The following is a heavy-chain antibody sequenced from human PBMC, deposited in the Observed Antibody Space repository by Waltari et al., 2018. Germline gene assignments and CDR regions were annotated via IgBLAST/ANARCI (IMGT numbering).Heavy chain of an antibody. CDR1: GFTFSSSW. V-gene: IGHV3-7*01. CDR2: IKTDGSET. D-gene: IGHD6-13*01. J-gene: IGHJ4*02. Sequence: EVQVVESGGGLVQPGGSLRLCCAAPGFTFSSSWMTWVRQGPGKGLEWVDNIKTDGSETYYVDSVKGRFTISRDNTKNSLYLQMSSLRAEDTAVYYCAIGGVETSWYWRYWGQGTLVTVSS. CDR3: AIGGVETSWYWRY.